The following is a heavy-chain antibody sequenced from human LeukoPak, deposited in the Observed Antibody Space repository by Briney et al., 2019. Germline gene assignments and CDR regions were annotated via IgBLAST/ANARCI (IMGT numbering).Heavy chain of an antibody. CDR3: ARDRKEMATNQYGYYYYGMDV. CDR2: ISYDGSQK. Sequence: GRSPRLSCAASGFTFSKYGMHWVRQAPGKGLEWVAVISYDGSQKFYADSVKGRFTISRDNSKNTLDLQMNSLRAEDTAMFYCARDRKEMATNQYGYYYYGMDVWGQGTTVTVSS. J-gene: IGHJ6*02. CDR1: GFTFSKYG. V-gene: IGHV3-30*03. D-gene: IGHD5-24*01.